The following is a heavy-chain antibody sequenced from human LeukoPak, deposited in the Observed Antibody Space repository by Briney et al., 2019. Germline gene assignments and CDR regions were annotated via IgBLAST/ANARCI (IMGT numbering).Heavy chain of an antibody. J-gene: IGHJ4*02. V-gene: IGHV3-23*01. CDR3: AKDFQYYHGSGGYWGRLDY. Sequence: GGSLRLSCAASGFIFSNYAMSWVRQAPGKGLEWVSASSGSGGSTYHADSVKGRFTISRDNSKNMLYLQMNSLRAEDTAIYYCAKDFQYYHGSGGYWGRLDYWGQGTLVTVSS. D-gene: IGHD3-10*01. CDR2: SSGSGGST. CDR1: GFIFSNYA.